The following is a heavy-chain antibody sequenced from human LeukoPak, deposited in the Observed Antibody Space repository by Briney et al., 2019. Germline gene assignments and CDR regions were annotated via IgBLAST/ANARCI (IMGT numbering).Heavy chain of an antibody. CDR3: ARAASSTWEGGLYYYDY. V-gene: IGHV3-11*04. J-gene: IGHJ4*02. CDR2: ISSSGSTI. CDR1: GFTFSDYY. D-gene: IGHD6-13*01. Sequence: PGWSLRLSCAASGFTFSDYYMSWIRQAPGKGLEWVSYISSSGSTIYYADSVKGRFTISRDNAKNSLYLQMNSLRAEDTAVYFCARAASSTWEGGLYYYDYWGQGTLVTVSS.